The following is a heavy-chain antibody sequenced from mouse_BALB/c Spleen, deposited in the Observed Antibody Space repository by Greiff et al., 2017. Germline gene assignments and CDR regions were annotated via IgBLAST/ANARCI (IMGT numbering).Heavy chain of an antibody. CDR3: ARLLNCFDY. CDR2: ISSGGSYT. Sequence: EVKLMESGGGLVKPGGSLKLSCAASGFTFSSYAMSWVRQTPEKRLEWVATISSGGSYTYYPDSVKGRFTISRDNAKNTLYLQMSSLRSEDTAMYYCARLLNCFDYWGQGTTLTVSS. V-gene: IGHV5-9-3*01. D-gene: IGHD4-1*02. J-gene: IGHJ2*01. CDR1: GFTFSSYA.